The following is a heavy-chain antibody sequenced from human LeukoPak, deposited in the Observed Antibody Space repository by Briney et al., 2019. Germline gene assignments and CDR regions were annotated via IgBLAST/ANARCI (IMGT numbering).Heavy chain of an antibody. J-gene: IGHJ4*02. CDR3: ARAGGQYYYGSGITGGYFDF. CDR1: GGSFSGYY. Sequence: SETLSLTCAVYGGSFSGYYWSWIRQPPGKGLEWIGEINHSGSTNYNPSLKSRVTISVDTSKNQFSLKLSSVTAADTAVYYCARAGGQYYYGSGITGGYFDFWGQGALVTVSS. V-gene: IGHV4-34*01. D-gene: IGHD3-10*01. CDR2: INHSGST.